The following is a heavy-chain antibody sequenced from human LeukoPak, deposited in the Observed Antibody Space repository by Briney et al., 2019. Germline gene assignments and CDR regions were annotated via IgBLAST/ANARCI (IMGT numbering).Heavy chain of an antibody. D-gene: IGHD5-12*01. CDR3: ARESLRRYSGYDSGDY. V-gene: IGHV1-2*02. CDR1: GYTFTGYY. J-gene: IGHJ4*02. CDR2: INPNSGGT. Sequence: GASVKVSCKASGYTFTGYYMHWVRQAPGQGLEWMGWINPNSGGTNYAQKFQGRVTMTRDTSISTAYMELSRLRSDDTAVYYCARESLRRYSGYDSGDYRGQGTLVTVSS.